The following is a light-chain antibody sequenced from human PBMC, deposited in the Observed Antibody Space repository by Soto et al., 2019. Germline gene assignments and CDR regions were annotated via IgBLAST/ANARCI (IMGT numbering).Light chain of an antibody. CDR2: DST. CDR1: QFLSSY. Sequence: EIVLTQSPGTLSLSPGERASLSCRASQFLSSYLAWYQQIPGQPPRLLIYDSTNRATVIPDRFSGSGSGTDFTLTISRLEPEDFAVYYCQQYGSSGTFGQGTKVDIK. J-gene: IGKJ1*01. CDR3: QQYGSSGT. V-gene: IGKV3-20*01.